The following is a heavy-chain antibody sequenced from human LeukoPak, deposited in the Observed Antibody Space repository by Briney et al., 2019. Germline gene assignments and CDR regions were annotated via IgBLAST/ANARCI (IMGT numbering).Heavy chain of an antibody. CDR2: IKSQTHGGTT. CDR3: ATEFFESGYNY. Sequence: GGSLRPSCAASGFTFSTSWMHWVRQAPGKGLDGVGRIKSQTHGGTTDYAAPVKGRFTISRDNSENTLYLKMNSLKTADTAVYYCATEFFESGYNYWGQGTLVTVSS. J-gene: IGHJ4*02. CDR1: GFTFSTSW. D-gene: IGHD3-22*01. V-gene: IGHV3-15*07.